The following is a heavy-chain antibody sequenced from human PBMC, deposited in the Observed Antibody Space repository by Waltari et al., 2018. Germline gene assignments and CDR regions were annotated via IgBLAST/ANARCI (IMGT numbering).Heavy chain of an antibody. V-gene: IGHV1-2*06. CDR3: ARDPGGVVVVAANGY. Sequence: QVQLVQSGAEVKKPGASVKVSCKASGYTFTGYYMHWVRQAPGQGLEWMGRINPNSGGTNYAQKFQGRVTMTRDTSISTAYMELSRLRSDDTAVYYCARDPGGVVVVAANGYWGQGTLVTVSS. D-gene: IGHD2-15*01. CDR2: INPNSGGT. J-gene: IGHJ4*02. CDR1: GYTFTGYY.